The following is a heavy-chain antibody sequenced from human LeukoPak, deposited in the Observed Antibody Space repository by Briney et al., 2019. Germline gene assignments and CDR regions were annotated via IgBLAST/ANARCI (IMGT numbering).Heavy chain of an antibody. V-gene: IGHV7-4-1*02. D-gene: IGHD6-25*01. Sequence: ASVKVSCKASGCTFTSYAMNWVRQAPGQGLEWMGWINTNTGNPTYAQGFTGRFVFSLDTSVSTAYLQISSLEAEDTAVYYCARAGSIATATYYFDYWGQGTLVTVSS. CDR3: ARAGSIATATYYFDY. CDR2: INTNTGNP. J-gene: IGHJ4*02. CDR1: GCTFTSYA.